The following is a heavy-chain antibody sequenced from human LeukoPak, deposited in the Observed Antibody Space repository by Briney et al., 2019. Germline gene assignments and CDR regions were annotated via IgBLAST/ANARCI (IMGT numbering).Heavy chain of an antibody. J-gene: IGHJ6*04. Sequence: PGGSLRLSCAASGFTFSDYYLSWIRQAPGKGLVWVSRINSDGSSTSYADSVKGRFTISRDNAKNTLYLQMNSLRAEDTAVYYCARVNCSSTSCYHYYGMDVWGKGTTVTVSS. CDR1: GFTFSDYY. CDR2: INSDGSST. CDR3: ARVNCSSTSCYHYYGMDV. D-gene: IGHD2-2*01. V-gene: IGHV3-74*01.